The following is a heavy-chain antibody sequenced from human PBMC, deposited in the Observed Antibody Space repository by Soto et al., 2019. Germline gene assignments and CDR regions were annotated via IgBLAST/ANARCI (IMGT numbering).Heavy chain of an antibody. V-gene: IGHV1-18*01. J-gene: IGHJ6*04. Sequence: QVQLVQSGAEVKKPGASVKVSCKASGYTFTSYGISWVRQAPGQGLEWMGWINGYNGNTNHAQKLQGRVTMSTDTSXXTAYMELRSLRSDDSAVYYCARMGDVPYHYYGMDAWGKGRTAAV. CDR1: GYTFTSYG. CDR2: INGYNGNT. D-gene: IGHD3-16*01. CDR3: ARMGDVPYHYYGMDA.